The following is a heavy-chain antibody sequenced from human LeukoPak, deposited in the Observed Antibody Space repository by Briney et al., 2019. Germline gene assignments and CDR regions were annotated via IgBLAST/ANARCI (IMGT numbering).Heavy chain of an antibody. CDR3: ARGPRGQWLANDAFDI. V-gene: IGHV4-34*01. CDR2: INHSGST. CDR1: GGSFSGYY. Sequence: PSETLSLTCAVYGGSFSGYYWSWIRQPPGKGLEWIGEINHSGSTNYNPSLKTRVTISVDTSKNQFSLKLSSVTAADTAVYYCARGPRGQWLANDAFDIWGQGTMVTVSS. D-gene: IGHD6-19*01. J-gene: IGHJ3*02.